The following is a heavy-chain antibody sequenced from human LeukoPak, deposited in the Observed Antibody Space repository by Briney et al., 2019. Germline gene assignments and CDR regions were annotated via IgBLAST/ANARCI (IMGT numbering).Heavy chain of an antibody. D-gene: IGHD3-22*01. V-gene: IGHV4-31*03. CDR1: DGSISSGGYY. CDR2: IYYSGST. CDR3: ARRPAKYSDSSGYYYVGHFFDH. J-gene: IGHJ4*02. Sequence: KTSETLSLTCTVSDGSISSGGYYWSWIRQHPGKGLEWIGYIYYSGSTYYNPSLKSRVTISVDTSKNQFSLKLSSVTAADTAVYYCARRPAKYSDSSGYYYVGHFFDHWGQGTLVTVSS.